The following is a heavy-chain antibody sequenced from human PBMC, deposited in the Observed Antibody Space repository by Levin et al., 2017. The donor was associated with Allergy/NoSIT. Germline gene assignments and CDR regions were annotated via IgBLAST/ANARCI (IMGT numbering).Heavy chain of an antibody. V-gene: IGHV1-18*01. CDR1: GYTFTSYG. CDR3: ARVPRPDPLSVDYYFDY. J-gene: IGHJ4*02. CDR2: ISAYNGNT. D-gene: IGHD3/OR15-3a*01. Sequence: GASVKVSCKASGYTFTSYGISWVRQAPGQGLEWMGWISAYNGNTNYAQKLQGRVTMTTDTSTSTAYMELRSLRSDDTAVYYCARVPRPDPLSVDYYFDYWGQGTLVTVSS.